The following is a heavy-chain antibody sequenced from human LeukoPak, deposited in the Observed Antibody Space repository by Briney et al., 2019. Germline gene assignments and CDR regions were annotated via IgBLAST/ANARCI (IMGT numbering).Heavy chain of an antibody. CDR3: AANSADYNTLGSSYKV. CDR2: IKQDGNEK. CDR1: GFTFNNYA. J-gene: IGHJ4*02. D-gene: IGHD3-10*01. V-gene: IGHV3-7*01. Sequence: PGGSLRLSCAASGFTFNNYAMHWVRQAPGKGLEWVANIKQDGNEKYYADSVKGRFTISRDNGKNSLDLQMNSLRADDTAVYYCAANSADYNTLGSSYKVWGQGTLVTVSS.